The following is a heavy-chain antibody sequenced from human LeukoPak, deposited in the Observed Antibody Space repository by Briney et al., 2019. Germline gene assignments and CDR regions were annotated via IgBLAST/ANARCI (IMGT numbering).Heavy chain of an antibody. V-gene: IGHV3-21*01. CDR2: SGTTGSYI. CDR3: ARDEYDILTDYDY. Sequence: GGSLRLSCAASGFTFSNYSMNWVRQAPGKGLEWVSSSGTTGSYIFYADSVKGRFTISRDNAKNTLYLQMNSLRAEDTAVYYCARDEYDILTDYDYWGEGILVTVSS. J-gene: IGHJ4*02. CDR1: GFTFSNYS. D-gene: IGHD3-9*01.